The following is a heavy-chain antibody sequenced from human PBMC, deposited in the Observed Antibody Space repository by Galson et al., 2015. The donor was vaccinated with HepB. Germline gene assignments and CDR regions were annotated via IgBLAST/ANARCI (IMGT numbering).Heavy chain of an antibody. CDR1: GGSISSSSYY. D-gene: IGHD3-10*01. V-gene: IGHV4-39*01. J-gene: IGHJ4*02. CDR2: VYYSGST. CDR3: ARHLPGIGVFDY. Sequence: SLTCTVSGGSISSSSYYWGWIRQPPGKGLEWIGSVYYSGSTYYNPSLKSRVTISVDTSKNQFSLKLSSVTAADTAVYYCARHLPGIGVFDYWGQGTLVTVSS.